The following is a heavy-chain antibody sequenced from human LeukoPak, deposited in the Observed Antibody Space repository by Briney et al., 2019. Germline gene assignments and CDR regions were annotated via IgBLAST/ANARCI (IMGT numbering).Heavy chain of an antibody. CDR1: GYTFLNHE. V-gene: IGHV1-8*01. CDR2: MNPNSGDT. J-gene: IGHJ6*03. Sequence: ASVRVSCKASGYTFLNHEINWVRQATGQGLEWMGWMNPNSGDTGYAQKFQGRVTITRNTSMSTAYMELSNLRSEDTAVYYCARTYCPNGVCYHYYYYYMDVWGKGTTVTVS. CDR3: ARTYCPNGVCYHYYYYYMDV. D-gene: IGHD2-8*01.